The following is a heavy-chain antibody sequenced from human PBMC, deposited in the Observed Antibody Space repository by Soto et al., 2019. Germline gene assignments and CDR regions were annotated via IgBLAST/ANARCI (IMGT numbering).Heavy chain of an antibody. CDR3: ARNRTF. CDR1: GFTASATY. CDR2: IKQDGSEK. Sequence: GGSLSLSCAASGFTASATYMSWVRQAPGKGLEWVANIKQDGSEKYYVDSVKGRFTISRDNAKNSLYLQMNSLRAEDTAVYYCARNRTFRGQGTPVTVSS. J-gene: IGHJ4*02. V-gene: IGHV3-7*03.